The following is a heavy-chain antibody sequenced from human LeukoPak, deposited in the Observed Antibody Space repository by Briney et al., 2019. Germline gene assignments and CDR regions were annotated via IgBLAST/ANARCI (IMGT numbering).Heavy chain of an antibody. CDR1: GYTFTSYG. CDR2: ISAYNGNT. Sequence: ASVKVSCKASGYTFTSYGISWVRQAPGQGLEWMGWISAYNGNTNYAQKLQGRVTMTTDTSTSTAYMELRSLRSDDTAVYYCARDFTQDYYDSSGYGHDAFDIWGQGTMVTVSS. CDR3: ARDFTQDYYDSSGYGHDAFDI. V-gene: IGHV1-18*01. J-gene: IGHJ3*02. D-gene: IGHD3-22*01.